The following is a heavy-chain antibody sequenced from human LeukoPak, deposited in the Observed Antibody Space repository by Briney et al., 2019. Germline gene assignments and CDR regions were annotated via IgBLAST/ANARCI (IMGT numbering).Heavy chain of an antibody. CDR3: ARVGDTAMVYFDY. CDR1: GGSISSYY. Sequence: SETLSLTCTVSGGSISSYYWSWIRQPPGKGLEWIGYIYYSGSTYYNPSLKSRVTISVDTSKNQFSLKLSSVTAADTAVYYCARVGDTAMVYFDYWGQGTLVTVSS. J-gene: IGHJ4*02. CDR2: IYYSGST. V-gene: IGHV4-59*12. D-gene: IGHD5-18*01.